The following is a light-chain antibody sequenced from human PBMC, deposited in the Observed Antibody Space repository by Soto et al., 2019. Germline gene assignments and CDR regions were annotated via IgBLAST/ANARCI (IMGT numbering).Light chain of an antibody. CDR1: SSNIGAGYD. J-gene: IGLJ2*01. V-gene: IGLV1-40*01. CDR3: QSYDSSLSVV. CDR2: GNS. Sequence: QPVLTQPPSVSGAPGQRVTISCTGSSSNIGAGYDVHWYQQLPGTAPKLLIYGNSNRPSGVPDRFSGSKSGTSASLAITGLQAEDEADYYCQSYDSSLSVVFGGGNKLTVL.